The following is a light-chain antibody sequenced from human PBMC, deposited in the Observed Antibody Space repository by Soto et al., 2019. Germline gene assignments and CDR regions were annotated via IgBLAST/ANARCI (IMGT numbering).Light chain of an antibody. CDR2: TNN. Sequence: QAVVTQPPSASGTPGQRVTISCSGSRSNIGSNTVNWYQQLPGTAPKLLIYTNNQRPSGVPDRFFGSKSGTSASLAISGLQSEDEADYYCAAWDDRLTGWVFGGGTKLTVL. CDR1: RSNIGSNT. V-gene: IGLV1-44*01. J-gene: IGLJ3*02. CDR3: AAWDDRLTGWV.